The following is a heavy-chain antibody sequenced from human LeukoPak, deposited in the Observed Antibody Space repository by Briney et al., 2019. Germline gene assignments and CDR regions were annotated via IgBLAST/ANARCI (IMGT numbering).Heavy chain of an antibody. CDR2: IYYSGST. Sequence: SETLSLTCTVSGGSISSYYWSWIRQPPGKGLEWIGYIYYSGSTNYNPSLKSRVTISVDTSKNQFSLKLSSVTAADTAVYYCAREQQLVRELDYWGQGTLVTVSS. CDR1: GGSISSYY. D-gene: IGHD6-13*01. CDR3: AREQQLVRELDY. J-gene: IGHJ4*02. V-gene: IGHV4-59*12.